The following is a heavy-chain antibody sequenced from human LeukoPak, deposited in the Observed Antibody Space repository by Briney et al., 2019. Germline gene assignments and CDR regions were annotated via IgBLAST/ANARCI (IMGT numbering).Heavy chain of an antibody. CDR2: ISHSRST. Sequence: SETLSLTCTVSGGSISNYYWSWIRQPPGKGLEWIGYISHSRSTNYSPSLKSRVTISLDTSKNQFSLKLSSVTAADTAVYYCAGHHPRNTVDFWGQGTLVTVSS. J-gene: IGHJ4*02. CDR1: GGSISNYY. V-gene: IGHV4-59*08. D-gene: IGHD2-8*02. CDR3: AGHHPRNTVDF.